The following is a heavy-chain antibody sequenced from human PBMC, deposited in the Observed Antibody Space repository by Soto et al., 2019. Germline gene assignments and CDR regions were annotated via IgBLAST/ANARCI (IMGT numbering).Heavy chain of an antibody. Sequence: GGSLRLSCAASGFTFSRYAMSWVRQAPGEGLEWVSSISESGGSTYYADSVKGRFTISRDNSKNTLYLQMNSLRVDDTAVYYCAKRSGGDHSGDYGYFQRWGQGTLVTVSS. CDR3: AKRSGGDHSGDYGYFQR. V-gene: IGHV3-23*01. D-gene: IGHD3-16*01. J-gene: IGHJ1*01. CDR1: GFTFSRYA. CDR2: ISESGGST.